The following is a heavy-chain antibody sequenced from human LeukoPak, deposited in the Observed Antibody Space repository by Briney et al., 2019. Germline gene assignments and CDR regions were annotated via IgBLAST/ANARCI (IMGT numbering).Heavy chain of an antibody. D-gene: IGHD1-14*01. CDR2: INPEETTT. CDR1: GFTFGTFW. CDR3: ARGGLEPVDY. Sequence: GGSLRLSCAASGFTFGTFWMHWVRQAPGKGLVWVSRINPEETTTNYADAVKGRFTISRDNAENTLYLQMNSLRAEDTAVYYCARGGLEPVDYWGQGTLVTVSS. J-gene: IGHJ4*02. V-gene: IGHV3-74*01.